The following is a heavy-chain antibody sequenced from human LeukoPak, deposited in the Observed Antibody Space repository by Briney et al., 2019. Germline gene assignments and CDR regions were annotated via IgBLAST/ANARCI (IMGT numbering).Heavy chain of an antibody. V-gene: IGHV4-61*02. CDR3: ARSFSGSYYFEY. Sequence: SQTLSLTCTVSGDSISSGCYYWSWVRQPAGKELEWIGRIYTSGKTDYNPYTPSLKSRVTVSLDTSKNQLSLFLTSVTAADTAMYYCARSFSGSYYFEYWGQGTLVTVSS. CDR1: GDSISSGCYY. CDR2: IYTSGKT. J-gene: IGHJ4*02. D-gene: IGHD1-26*01.